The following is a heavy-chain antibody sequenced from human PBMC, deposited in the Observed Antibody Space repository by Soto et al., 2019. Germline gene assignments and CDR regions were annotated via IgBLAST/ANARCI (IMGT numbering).Heavy chain of an antibody. CDR3: APIPHRSGLEGFGY. V-gene: IGHV2-26*01. CDR1: GFSLSIAGMG. CDR2: IFSIDEK. J-gene: IGHJ4*02. Sequence: QVTLKESGPVLLKPTETLTLTCTVSGFSLSIAGMGVSWVRQPPGKALEWLAHIFSIDEKSYNTSLKSRLTIAKDSSRGQAVLTITNMDPLDTSTYYCAPIPHRSGLEGFGYWGQGTLVTVSS. D-gene: IGHD6-19*01.